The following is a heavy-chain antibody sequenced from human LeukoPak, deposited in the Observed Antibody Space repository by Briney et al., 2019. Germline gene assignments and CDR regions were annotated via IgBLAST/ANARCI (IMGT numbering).Heavy chain of an antibody. CDR1: GFTFSSYA. J-gene: IGHJ4*02. CDR3: AKASEYDFWSGYPTPALDY. V-gene: IGHV3-23*01. CDR2: ISGSGGST. Sequence: GGSLRLSCAASGFTFSSYAMSWVRQAPGKGLEWVSAISGSGGSTYYADSVKGRFTISRDNSRNTLYLQMNSLRAEDTAVYYCAKASEYDFWSGYPTPALDYWGQGTLVTVSS. D-gene: IGHD3-3*01.